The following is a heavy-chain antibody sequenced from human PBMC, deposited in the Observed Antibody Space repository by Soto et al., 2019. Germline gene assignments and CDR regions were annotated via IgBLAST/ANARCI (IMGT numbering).Heavy chain of an antibody. CDR2: ISGSGGST. J-gene: IGHJ1*01. Sequence: HPGGSLRLSCAASGFTFSSYAMSWVRQAPGKGLEWVSAISGSGGSTYYADSVKGRFTISRDNSKNTLYLQMNSLRAEDTAVYYCAKDRPYDFWSGSQEAGFQHWGQGTLVTVSS. CDR1: GFTFSSYA. D-gene: IGHD3-3*01. V-gene: IGHV3-23*01. CDR3: AKDRPYDFWSGSQEAGFQH.